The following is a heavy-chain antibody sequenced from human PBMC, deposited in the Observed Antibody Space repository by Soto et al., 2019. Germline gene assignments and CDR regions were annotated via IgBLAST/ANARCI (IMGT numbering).Heavy chain of an antibody. CDR2: IIPIFGTP. CDR3: ARVKPVEYSGYDPGQNYYYYGMDV. D-gene: IGHD5-12*01. CDR1: GGAFSNYA. J-gene: IGHJ6*02. Sequence: ASVKVSCKASGGAFSNYAISWVRQAPGQGLEWMGGIIPIFGTPNYAQKFQGRVTITADESTSTAYLELSSLRSEDTAMYFCARVKPVEYSGYDPGQNYYYYGMDVWGQGTTVTVSS. V-gene: IGHV1-69*13.